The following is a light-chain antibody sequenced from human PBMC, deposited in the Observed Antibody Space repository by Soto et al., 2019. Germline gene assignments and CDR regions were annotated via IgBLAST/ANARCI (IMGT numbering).Light chain of an antibody. CDR3: QQYNTYPNT. CDR2: DAS. J-gene: IGKJ2*01. Sequence: DIQMTQSPSTLSASIGDRVTITCRASQSISNWLAWYQQKPGKAPKLLIYDASNLESGVPSTFSGSGSETEFTLTISSLQPDDFATYYCQQYNTYPNTFGQGTRVEVK. CDR1: QSISNW. V-gene: IGKV1-5*01.